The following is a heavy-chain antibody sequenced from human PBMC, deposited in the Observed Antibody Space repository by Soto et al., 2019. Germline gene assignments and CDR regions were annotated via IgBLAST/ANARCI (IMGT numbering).Heavy chain of an antibody. V-gene: IGHV3-30*18. CDR2: ISYDGSNK. CDR1: GFTFSSYG. CDR3: ANSAYFSKLHPPPDY. Sequence: QVQLVESGGGVVQPGRSLRLSFAASGFTFSSYGMHWVRQAPGKGLEWVAVISYDGSNKYYADSVKGRFTISRDNSNNTLYLQMNSLKAEDAAVYYGANSAYFSKLHPPPDYWGQGNLVNVSS. J-gene: IGHJ4*02. D-gene: IGHD1-26*01.